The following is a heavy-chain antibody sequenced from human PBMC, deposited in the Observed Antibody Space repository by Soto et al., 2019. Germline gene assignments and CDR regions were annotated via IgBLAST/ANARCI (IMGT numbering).Heavy chain of an antibody. CDR3: ARGLYYEILADY. D-gene: IGHD3-16*01. CDR1: GFTFSSYG. Sequence: PGGSLRLSCAASGFTFSSYGMHWVRQAPGKGLEWVAVIWYDGSNKYYADSVKGRFTISRDNSKNTLYLQMNSLRAEDTAVYYCARGLYYEILADYWGQGTLVTVSS. V-gene: IGHV3-33*01. CDR2: IWYDGSNK. J-gene: IGHJ4*02.